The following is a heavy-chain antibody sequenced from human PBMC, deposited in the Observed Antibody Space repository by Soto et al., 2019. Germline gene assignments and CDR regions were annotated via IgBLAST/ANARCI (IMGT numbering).Heavy chain of an antibody. Sequence: QVQLVQSGAEVKKPGSSVKVSCKASGGTFSSYTISWVRQAPGQGLEWMGRIIPILGIANYAQKFQGRVTITADNSTSTAYMDLSGLRSEDTAVYYCARGSFGELLYSYYGMDVWGQGTTVTVSS. V-gene: IGHV1-69*02. CDR3: ARGSFGELLYSYYGMDV. D-gene: IGHD3-10*01. CDR2: IIPILGIA. J-gene: IGHJ6*02. CDR1: GGTFSSYT.